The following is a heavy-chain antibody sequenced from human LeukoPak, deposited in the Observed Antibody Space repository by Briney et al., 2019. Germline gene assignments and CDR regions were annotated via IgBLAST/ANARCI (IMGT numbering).Heavy chain of an antibody. Sequence: PSKTLSLTCSLSGGSISDYHWTWIRQPPGKGLEWIGNIHSSGSTDYNPSLKSRVTMSVDTSKNEFSLRVNSVTAADTAVYYCGRDLEENGVTHWGLGTLVTVSS. CDR3: GRDLEENGVTH. J-gene: IGHJ4*02. CDR2: IHSSGST. D-gene: IGHD4-17*01. V-gene: IGHV4-59*12. CDR1: GGSISDYH.